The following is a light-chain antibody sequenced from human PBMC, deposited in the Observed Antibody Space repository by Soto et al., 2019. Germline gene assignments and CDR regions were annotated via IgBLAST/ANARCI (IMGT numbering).Light chain of an antibody. V-gene: IGKV3-20*01. Sequence: EIVLTQSPGTLSLSPGERATLSCRASQSVSSNYLAWYQQKPGQAPRLLIYGASSRATGIPDRFIGSGSGTDFTLTISRLELEDFAVYYCQQYGCSPRVTFGGGTKVVSK. CDR2: GAS. J-gene: IGKJ4*01. CDR1: QSVSSNY. CDR3: QQYGCSPRVT.